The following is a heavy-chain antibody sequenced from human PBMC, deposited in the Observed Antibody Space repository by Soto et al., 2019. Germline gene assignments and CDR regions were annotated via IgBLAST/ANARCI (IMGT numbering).Heavy chain of an antibody. CDR2: ISYDGSNN. Sequence: QVQLVESGGGVVQPGRSLRLSCAASGFTFSNYAMHWVRQAPGRGLEWVAVISYDGSNNYYADSVKGRFTISRDNSKNTLYLQMNSLRAEDTAVYSCARDSITAAGTNWADNSFDSWGQGTLVTVSS. D-gene: IGHD6-13*01. J-gene: IGHJ5*01. V-gene: IGHV3-30-3*01. CDR1: GFTFSNYA. CDR3: ARDSITAAGTNWADNSFDS.